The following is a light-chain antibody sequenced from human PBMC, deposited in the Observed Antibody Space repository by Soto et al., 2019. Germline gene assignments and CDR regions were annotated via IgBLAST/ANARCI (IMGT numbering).Light chain of an antibody. J-gene: IGLJ2*01. Sequence: QSVLTQPRSVSGSPGQSVTISCTGTSSDVGGYNYVSWYQQHPGKAPKLMIYDVSKRPAGVPDRFSGSKSGNTASLTISGLQAEDEAYYYCCSYAGSYTVVFGEGTKLTVL. CDR3: CSYAGSYTVV. CDR1: SSDVGGYNY. V-gene: IGLV2-11*01. CDR2: DVS.